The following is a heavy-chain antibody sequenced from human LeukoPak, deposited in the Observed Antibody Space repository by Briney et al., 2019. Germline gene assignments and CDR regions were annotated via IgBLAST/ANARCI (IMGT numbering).Heavy chain of an antibody. D-gene: IGHD5-24*01. J-gene: IGHJ4*02. Sequence: SETLSLTCTVSGGSISSSSYYWGWLRQPPGKGLEWLGSIYYSGSTYYNPSLKSRVTISVDTSKNQFSLKLSSVTAADTAVYFCARHGERMATVRQYYFDYWGQGTLVTVSS. CDR1: GGSISSSSYY. CDR2: IYYSGST. CDR3: ARHGERMATVRQYYFDY. V-gene: IGHV4-39*01.